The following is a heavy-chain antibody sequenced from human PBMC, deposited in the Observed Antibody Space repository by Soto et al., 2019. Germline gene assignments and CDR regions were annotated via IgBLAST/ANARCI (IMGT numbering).Heavy chain of an antibody. CDR1: GYAFTGFY. D-gene: IGHD3-10*01. CDR3: ARADDYYYGSGSL. CDR2: INSDDGGT. V-gene: IGHV1-2*02. J-gene: IGHJ4*02. Sequence: ASVKVSCKASGYAFTGFYMHCVRQAPGQGLEWMGWINSDDGGTNYALKFQGRVTMTRDTSISSAYMELSSLRSDDTAVYYCARADDYYYGSGSLWGQGTPVTVSS.